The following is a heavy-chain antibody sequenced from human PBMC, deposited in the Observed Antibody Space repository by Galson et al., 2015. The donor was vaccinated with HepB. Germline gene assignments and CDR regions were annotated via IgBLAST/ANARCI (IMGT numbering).Heavy chain of an antibody. D-gene: IGHD2-21*01. CDR3: ARSETGVVRAWFDY. V-gene: IGHV2-70*01. CDR1: GFSLSTSGMC. J-gene: IGHJ4*02. CDR2: IDWDDDK. Sequence: PALVKPTQTLTLTCTFSGFSLSTSGMCVSWIRQPPGKALEWLALIDWDDDKYYSTSLKTRLTISKDTSKNQVVLTMTNMDPVDTATYYCARSETGVVRAWFDYWGQGTLVTVSS.